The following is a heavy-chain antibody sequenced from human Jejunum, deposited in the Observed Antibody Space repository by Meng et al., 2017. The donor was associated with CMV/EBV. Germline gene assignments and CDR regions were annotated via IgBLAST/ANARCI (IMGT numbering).Heavy chain of an antibody. CDR1: TFDAHG. CDR3: ARVAGRGSLPANGMDV. D-gene: IGHD6-13*01. V-gene: IGHV3-20*03. Sequence: TFDAHGIRCVSEAPGKGREWVSDINWNCASTGCAYSVKGRITISRDNAKNSLYLQMNSLRVEDTAFYYCARVAGRGSLPANGMDVWGRGTTVTVSS. J-gene: IGHJ6*02. CDR2: INWNCAST.